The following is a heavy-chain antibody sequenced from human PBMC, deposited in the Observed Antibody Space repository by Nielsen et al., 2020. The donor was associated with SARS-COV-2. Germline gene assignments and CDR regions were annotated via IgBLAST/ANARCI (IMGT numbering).Heavy chain of an antibody. CDR2: ISWDGGST. D-gene: IGHD3-16*01. V-gene: IGHV3-43*01. J-gene: IGHJ6*02. Sequence: GESLKISCAASGFTFDDYTMHWVRQAPGKGLEWVSLISWDGGSTYYADSVKGRFTISRDNSKNSLYLQMNSLRTEDTALYYCAKDLGLPQYFYYGMDVWGQGTSVTVSS. CDR1: GFTFDDYT. CDR3: AKDLGLPQYFYYGMDV.